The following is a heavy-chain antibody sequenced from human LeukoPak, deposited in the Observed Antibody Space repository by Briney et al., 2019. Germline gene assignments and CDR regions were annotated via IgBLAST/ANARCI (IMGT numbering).Heavy chain of an antibody. J-gene: IGHJ4*02. V-gene: IGHV4-59*08. CDR1: GASISSYY. D-gene: IGHD5-12*01. Sequence: PSETLSLTRTVSGASISSYYWSWIRQPPGKGLEWIGYIYYSGSTNYNPSLKSRVTISVDTSKNQFSLKLSSVTAADTAVYYCARSRVYGGSFDYWGQGTLVTVSS. CDR3: ARSRVYGGSFDY. CDR2: IYYSGST.